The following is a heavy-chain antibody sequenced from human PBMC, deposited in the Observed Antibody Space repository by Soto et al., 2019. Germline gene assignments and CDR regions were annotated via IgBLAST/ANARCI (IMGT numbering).Heavy chain of an antibody. CDR3: VKIAGVAARPFDY. CDR2: VSGSGGST. J-gene: IGHJ4*02. Sequence: VGSLRLFSAASGFTFSSCARSWVRQAPGKGLEGVSAVSGSGGSTDYADSVKGRFTISRDNAKNTLYPQMNSLRAEDTSVYYCVKIAGVAARPFDYLGQGTLVTV. V-gene: IGHV3-23*01. CDR1: GFTFSSCA. D-gene: IGHD6-6*01.